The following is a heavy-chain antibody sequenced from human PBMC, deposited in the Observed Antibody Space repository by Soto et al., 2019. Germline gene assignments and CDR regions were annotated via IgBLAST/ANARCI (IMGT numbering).Heavy chain of an antibody. CDR1: GGSFSGYY. Sequence: SETLSLTCAVYGGSFSGYYWSWIRQPPGKGLEWIGEINHSGSTNYNPSLKSRVTISVDTSKNQFSLKLSSVTAADTAVYYCARVDDYGDYGPLYDYWGQGTLVTVS. CDR2: INHSGST. D-gene: IGHD4-17*01. V-gene: IGHV4-34*01. J-gene: IGHJ4*02. CDR3: ARVDDYGDYGPLYDY.